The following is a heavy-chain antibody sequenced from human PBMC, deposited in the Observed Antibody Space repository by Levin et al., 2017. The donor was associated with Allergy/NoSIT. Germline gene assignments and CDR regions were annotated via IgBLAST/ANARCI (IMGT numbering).Heavy chain of an antibody. CDR3: SRLAYKRADFDH. V-gene: IGHV3-72*01. CDR2: SRDQANSYTT. CDR1: GFTFSDHY. J-gene: IGHJ4*02. Sequence: GGSLRLSCAVSGFTFSDHYMDWVRQAPGKGLEWVARSRDQANSYTTEYAASVKGRFTISRDDSKNSLHLQMNSLKTDDTAVYFCSRLAYKRADFDHWGQGALVTVSS. D-gene: IGHD1-1*01.